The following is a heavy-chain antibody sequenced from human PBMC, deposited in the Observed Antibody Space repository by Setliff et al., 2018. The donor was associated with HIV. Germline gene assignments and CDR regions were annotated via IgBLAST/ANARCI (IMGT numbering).Heavy chain of an antibody. D-gene: IGHD3-10*01. Sequence: SETLSLTCSVSGDSISNNKYYWSWIRQPPGKGLEWTGSIYHDGKTYYNPSLKSRVTISVDTSKNQFSLKLSSVTAADTAVYYCASYSGTNPVSRWFDPWGQGTLVTVSS. J-gene: IGHJ5*02. V-gene: IGHV4-39*07. CDR1: GDSISNNKYY. CDR2: IYHDGKT. CDR3: ASYSGTNPVSRWFDP.